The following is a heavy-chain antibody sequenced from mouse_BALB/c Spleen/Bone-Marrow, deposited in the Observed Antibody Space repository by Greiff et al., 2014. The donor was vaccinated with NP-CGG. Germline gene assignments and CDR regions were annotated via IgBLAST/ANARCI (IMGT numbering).Heavy chain of an antibody. Sequence: VQLKESGGGLVQPGGSLKLSCAASGFDFSRYWMSWVRQAPGKGLEWIGEINPDSSTINYTPSLKDEFIISRDNAKNTLYLQMSKVRSEDTALYYCARPRIYYYGSSYLWYFDVWGAGTTVTVSS. V-gene: IGHV4-1*02. D-gene: IGHD1-1*01. J-gene: IGHJ1*01. CDR2: INPDSSTI. CDR3: ARPRIYYYGSSYLWYFDV. CDR1: GFDFSRYW.